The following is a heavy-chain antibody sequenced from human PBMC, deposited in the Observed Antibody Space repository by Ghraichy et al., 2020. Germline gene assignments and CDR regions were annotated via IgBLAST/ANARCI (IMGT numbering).Heavy chain of an antibody. V-gene: IGHV3-30-3*01. CDR1: GFTFSSYA. D-gene: IGHD1-26*01. Sequence: GGSLRLSCAASGFTFSSYAMHWVRQAPGKGLEWVAVISYDGSNKYYADSVKGRFTISRDNSKNTLYLQMNSLRAEDTAVYYCAREELLQGLDYWGQGTLVTVSS. J-gene: IGHJ4*02. CDR2: ISYDGSNK. CDR3: AREELLQGLDY.